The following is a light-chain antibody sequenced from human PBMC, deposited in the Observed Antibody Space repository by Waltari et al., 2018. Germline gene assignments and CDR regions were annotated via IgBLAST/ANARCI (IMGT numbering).Light chain of an antibody. CDR1: QNINIF. CDR3: QQSYSAPRA. Sequence: IQVTQSPSSLSASVADRVTITCRASQNINIFLNWYQQKAGEPPKLLVYAASSLQSGVPSRFSGGGSGTDFTLTISSLQREDFATYFCQQSYSAPRAFGQGTRVEVK. J-gene: IGKJ1*01. CDR2: AAS. V-gene: IGKV1-39*01.